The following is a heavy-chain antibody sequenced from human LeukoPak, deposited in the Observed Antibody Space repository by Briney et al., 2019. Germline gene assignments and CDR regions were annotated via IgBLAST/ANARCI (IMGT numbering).Heavy chain of an antibody. CDR2: ISSSGSTI. CDR3: VRYYSSSWYVWFDP. CDR1: GFTFSDYY. D-gene: IGHD6-13*01. Sequence: GGSLRLSCAASGFTFSDYYMSWIRQAPGKGLEWVSYISSSGSTIYYADSVKGRFTISRDNAKNSLYLQMNSLRAEDTAVYYCVRYYSSSWYVWFDPWGQGTLVTVSS. J-gene: IGHJ5*02. V-gene: IGHV3-11*01.